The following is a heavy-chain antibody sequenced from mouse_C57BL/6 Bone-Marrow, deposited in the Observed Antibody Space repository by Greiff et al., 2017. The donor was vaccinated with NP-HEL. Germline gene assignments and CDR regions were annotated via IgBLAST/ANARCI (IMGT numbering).Heavy chain of an antibody. J-gene: IGHJ3*01. V-gene: IGHV2-6*01. D-gene: IGHD1-1*01. CDR2: IWGVGST. CDR1: GFSLTSYG. CDR3: ATLLLRGAY. Sequence: VKLVESGPGLVAPSQSLSITCTVSGFSLTSYGVDWVRQSPGKGLEWLGVIWGVGSTNYNSALKSRLSISKDNSKSQVFLKMNSLQTDDTAMYYCATLLLRGAYWGQGTLVTVSA.